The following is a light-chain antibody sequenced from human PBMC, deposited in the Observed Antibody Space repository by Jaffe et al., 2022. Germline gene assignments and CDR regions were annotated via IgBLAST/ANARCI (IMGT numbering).Light chain of an antibody. CDR3: QQFNSFLLT. CDR2: DAS. Sequence: AIQLTQSPSSLSASVGDRVTITCRPSQGIPSAVAWYQQKPGKAPKLLMYDASSLESGVPSRFSGSRSGKDFTLTISSLQPEDFATYYCQQFNSFLLTFGGGTKVEIK. CDR1: QGIPSA. V-gene: IGKV1-13*02. J-gene: IGKJ4*01.